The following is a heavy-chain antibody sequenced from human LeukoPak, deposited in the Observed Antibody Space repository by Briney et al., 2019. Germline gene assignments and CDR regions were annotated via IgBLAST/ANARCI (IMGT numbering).Heavy chain of an antibody. CDR1: GGSFRGYY. CDR3: ARDSYYYGSGSPNWFDP. CDR2: INHSGST. V-gene: IGHV4-34*01. Sequence: SETLSLTCAVYGGSFRGYYWTWIRQAPGKGLEWIGKINHSGSTNYSPSLKSRVTISVDMPKNQFSLKLSSLTAADTAVYYCARDSYYYGSGSPNWFDPWGQGTLVTVSS. J-gene: IGHJ5*02. D-gene: IGHD3-10*01.